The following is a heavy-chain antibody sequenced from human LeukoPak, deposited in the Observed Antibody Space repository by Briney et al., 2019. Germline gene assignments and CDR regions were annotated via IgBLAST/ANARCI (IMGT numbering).Heavy chain of an antibody. CDR2: ILYDGTNK. CDR3: ARERWGDAFDI. D-gene: IGHD3-16*01. CDR1: GFTFSNYA. Sequence: GGSLRLSCAASGFTFSNYAMHWVRQAPGKGLEWVADILYDGTNKNYADSVKGRFTISRDNSKNTLYLQMNSLRAEDTAVYYCARERWGDAFDIWGQGTMVTVSS. J-gene: IGHJ3*02. V-gene: IGHV3-30*19.